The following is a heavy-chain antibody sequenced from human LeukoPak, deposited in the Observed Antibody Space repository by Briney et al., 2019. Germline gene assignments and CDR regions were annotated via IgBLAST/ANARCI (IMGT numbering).Heavy chain of an antibody. CDR3: AKEYYYDSSAYFDY. CDR2: ISGSGGCT. V-gene: IGHV3-23*01. CDR1: GFTFSSYA. J-gene: IGHJ4*02. D-gene: IGHD3-22*01. Sequence: TGGSLRLSCAASGFTFSSYAMSWVRQAPGKGLEWVSAISGSGGCTYYADSVKGRFTISRDNSKNTLYLQMNSLRAEDTAVYYCAKEYYYDSSAYFDYWGQGTLVTVSS.